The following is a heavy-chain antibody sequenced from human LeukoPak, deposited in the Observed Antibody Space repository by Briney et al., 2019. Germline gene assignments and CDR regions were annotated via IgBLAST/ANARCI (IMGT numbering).Heavy chain of an antibody. CDR1: GVTFCGYA. D-gene: IGHD4-17*01. Sequence: PGGSLRLSCAASGVTFCGYAMSWGRQAPGKGLEWVSAISGSGGSTYYADSVKGRFTISRDNSKNTLYLQMNSLRAEDTAVYYRAKADDYGVPGRSFEYWGQGTLVTVSS. J-gene: IGHJ4*02. CDR3: AKADDYGVPGRSFEY. V-gene: IGHV3-23*01. CDR2: ISGSGGST.